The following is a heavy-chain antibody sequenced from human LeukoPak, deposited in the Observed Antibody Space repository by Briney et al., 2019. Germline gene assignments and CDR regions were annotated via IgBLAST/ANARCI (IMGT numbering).Heavy chain of an antibody. V-gene: IGHV4-59*01. CDR1: GGSISSNY. Sequence: TSETLSLTCTVSGGSISSNYWSWIRQPPGKGLEWIGYIYYSGSTNYNPSLKSRVTISVDTSKNQFSLKLSSVTAADTAVYYCARGATGSGYYSLYIWGQGTMVTVSS. J-gene: IGHJ3*02. D-gene: IGHD3-22*01. CDR3: ARGATGSGYYSLYI. CDR2: IYYSGST.